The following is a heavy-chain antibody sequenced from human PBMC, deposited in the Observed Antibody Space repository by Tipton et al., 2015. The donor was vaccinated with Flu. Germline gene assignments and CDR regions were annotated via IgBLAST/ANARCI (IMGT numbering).Heavy chain of an antibody. Sequence: TLSLTCTVSGGSISSSSYYWGWIRQPPGKGLEWIGSIYYSGSTYYNPSLKSRVTISVDTSKNQFSLKLSSVTSADTAVYYCARGDYYGHWYFDLWGRGTLVTVSS. CDR3: ARGDYYGHWYFDL. CDR1: GGSISSSSYY. D-gene: IGHD3-10*01. V-gene: IGHV4-39*07. J-gene: IGHJ2*01. CDR2: IYYSGST.